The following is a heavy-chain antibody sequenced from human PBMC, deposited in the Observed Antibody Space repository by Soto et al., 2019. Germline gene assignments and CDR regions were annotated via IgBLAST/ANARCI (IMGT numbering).Heavy chain of an antibody. CDR1: GFSLTTSGVG. V-gene: IGHV2-5*02. CDR2: IYWDDDK. CDR3: AHRVLRTVFGLVTTTAIYFDF. D-gene: IGHD3-3*01. J-gene: IGHJ4*02. Sequence: QITLNESGPTLVKPTQTLTLTCTFSGFSLTTSGVGVGWIRQSPGKAPEWLALIYWDDDKRYSPSLKSRLTTTTDTSKNHVVLTMANLDPAYTATYYCAHRVLRTVFGLVTTTAIYFDFWGQGTPVAVSS.